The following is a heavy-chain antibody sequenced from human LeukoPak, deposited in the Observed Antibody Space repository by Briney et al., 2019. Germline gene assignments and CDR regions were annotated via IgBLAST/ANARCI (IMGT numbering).Heavy chain of an antibody. J-gene: IGHJ3*02. V-gene: IGHV4-39*07. Sequence: SETLSLTCTVSGGSISSSSYYWGWVRQPPGKGLEWIGSIYYSGSTYYNPSLKSRVTISVDTSKNQFSLKLSSVTAADTAVYYCARGGGDAFDIWGQGTMVTVSS. CDR3: ARGGGDAFDI. CDR1: GGSISSSSYY. CDR2: IYYSGST.